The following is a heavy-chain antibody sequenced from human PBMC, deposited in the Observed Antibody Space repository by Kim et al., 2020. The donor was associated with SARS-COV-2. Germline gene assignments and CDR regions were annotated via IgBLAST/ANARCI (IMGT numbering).Heavy chain of an antibody. V-gene: IGHV3-48*02. CDR2: SSRPV. CDR3: ALSGYDS. D-gene: IGHD5-12*01. Sequence: SSRPVNYADSVKGLFTISRDNAKNSLYLQMNSLRDEATAVYYCALSGYDSWGQGTLVTVSS. J-gene: IGHJ4*02.